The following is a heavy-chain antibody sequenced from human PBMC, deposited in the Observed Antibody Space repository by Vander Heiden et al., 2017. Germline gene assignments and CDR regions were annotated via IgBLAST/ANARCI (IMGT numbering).Heavy chain of an antibody. CDR1: GFTFSSHG. CDR3: AREWGYYDSSGYYYDAFDI. CDR2: IWYDGSNK. V-gene: IGHV3-33*01. D-gene: IGHD3-22*01. J-gene: IGHJ3*02. Sequence: QVPLVESGGGVVQLGRSLRLSCAASGFTFSSHGMHWVRQAPGKGLEWVAVIWYDGSNKYYADSVKGRFTISRDNSKNTLYLQMNSLRAEDTAVYYCAREWGYYDSSGYYYDAFDIWGQGTMVTVSS.